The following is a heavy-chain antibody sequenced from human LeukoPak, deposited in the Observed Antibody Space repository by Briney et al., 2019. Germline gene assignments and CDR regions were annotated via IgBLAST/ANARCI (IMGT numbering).Heavy chain of an antibody. Sequence: GGSLRLSCAASGFTFSNYLMHWVRQAPGQGLVWVSRVKTDGSSTTYADSVKGRFTTSRDNAKNTLYLQMNSLIAEDTAVYYCARAPGGTYSFDMWAKGQWSPSLQ. CDR3: ARAPGGTYSFDM. V-gene: IGHV3-74*01. CDR2: VKTDGSST. CDR1: GFTFSNYL. D-gene: IGHD1-1*01. J-gene: IGHJ3*02.